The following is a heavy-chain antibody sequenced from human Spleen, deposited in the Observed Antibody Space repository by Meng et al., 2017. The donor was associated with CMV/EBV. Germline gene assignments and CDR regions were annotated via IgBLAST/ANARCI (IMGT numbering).Heavy chain of an antibody. CDR1: TSGVG. V-gene: IGHV2-5*02. D-gene: IGHD3-22*01. J-gene: IGHJ5*02. CDR3: ARSYYYDSSGYYYAGWFDP. Sequence: TSGVGLGWIRQPPGKALEWLALIYWDDDKRYSPSLKSRLTITKDTSKNQVVLTMTNMDPVDTATYYCARSYYYDSSGYYYAGWFDPWGQGTLVTVSS. CDR2: IYWDDDK.